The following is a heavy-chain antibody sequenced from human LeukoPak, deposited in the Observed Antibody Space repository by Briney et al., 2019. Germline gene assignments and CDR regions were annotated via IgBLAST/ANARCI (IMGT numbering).Heavy chain of an antibody. D-gene: IGHD3-22*01. J-gene: IGHJ4*02. Sequence: SVKVSCKASGYTFTSYGINWVRQAPGQGLEWMGRIIPILGIANYAQKFQGRVTITADKSTSTAYMELSSLRSEDTAVYYCAREEGGYDSSGYYYSPCDYWGQGTLVTVSS. CDR1: GYTFTSYG. V-gene: IGHV1-69*04. CDR2: IIPILGIA. CDR3: AREEGGYDSSGYYYSPCDY.